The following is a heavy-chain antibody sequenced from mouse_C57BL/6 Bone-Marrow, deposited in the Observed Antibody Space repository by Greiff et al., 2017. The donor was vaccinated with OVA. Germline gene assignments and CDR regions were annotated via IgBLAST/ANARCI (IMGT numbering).Heavy chain of an antibody. Sequence: QVQLQQSGAELVRPGTSVTVSCKASGYAFTNYLIEWVQQRPGQGLEWIGVINPGSGGTNYNEKFKGKATLTADKSSSTAYMQLSSLTSEDSAVYFCAKDEFYYWGQGTTLTVSS. CDR3: AKDEFYY. J-gene: IGHJ2*01. CDR2: INPGSGGT. V-gene: IGHV1-54*01. CDR1: GYAFTNYL.